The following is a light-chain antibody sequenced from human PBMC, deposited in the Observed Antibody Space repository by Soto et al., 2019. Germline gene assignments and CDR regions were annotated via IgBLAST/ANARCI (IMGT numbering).Light chain of an antibody. Sequence: DIQMTQSPSSLSASVGDRVTITCQASQDISNYLNWYQQKPGKAPKLLIYDASNLETGFPSRFSGSGSGTDLTFTISSLQPEDIATYYCQQYDNLPLTFGGGTKVEIK. CDR3: QQYDNLPLT. J-gene: IGKJ4*01. CDR2: DAS. CDR1: QDISNY. V-gene: IGKV1-33*01.